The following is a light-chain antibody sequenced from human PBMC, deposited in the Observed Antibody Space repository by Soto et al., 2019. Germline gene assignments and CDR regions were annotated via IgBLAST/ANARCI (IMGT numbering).Light chain of an antibody. CDR2: DTS. CDR3: QQRSNRPLT. V-gene: IGKV3-11*01. J-gene: IGKJ5*01. CDR1: QSVGSD. Sequence: DIVMTQSPVSLSVSPGERVTLSCRASQSVGSDLAWYQQKPGQAPRLLIYDTSIRASGIPARFSGSGSGTDFTLTISSLDPEDFAVYYCQQRSNRPLTFGQGTRLEIK.